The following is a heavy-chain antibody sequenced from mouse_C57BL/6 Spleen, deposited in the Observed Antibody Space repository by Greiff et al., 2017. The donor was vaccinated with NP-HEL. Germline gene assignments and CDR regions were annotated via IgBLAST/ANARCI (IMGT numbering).Heavy chain of an antibody. Sequence: QVQLQQPGAELVRPGSSVKLSCKASGYTFTSYWMHWVKQRPIQGLEWIGNIDPSDSETHYNQKFKDKATFTVDKSSSTAYMQLSSLTSEDSAVYYCARGLRRGNYYAMDYWGQGTSVTVSS. J-gene: IGHJ4*01. CDR3: ARGLRRGNYYAMDY. V-gene: IGHV1-52*01. D-gene: IGHD2-4*01. CDR2: IDPSDSET. CDR1: GYTFTSYW.